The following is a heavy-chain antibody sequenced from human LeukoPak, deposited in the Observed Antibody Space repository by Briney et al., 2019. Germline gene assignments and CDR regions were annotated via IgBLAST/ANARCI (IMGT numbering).Heavy chain of an antibody. D-gene: IGHD5-12*01. CDR3: ARDRTGYIGYEGDPFDI. V-gene: IGHV4-4*07. CDR2: IHTSGST. J-gene: IGHJ3*02. Sequence: SETLSLTCIVSGGSFSSHYWSWIRQSAGKGPEWIGRIHTSGSTNYNPSLRSRLTMSVDTSKNQFSLKLTSVTAADTAVYYCARDRTGYIGYEGDPFDIWGQGTMDTVSS. CDR1: GGSFSSHY.